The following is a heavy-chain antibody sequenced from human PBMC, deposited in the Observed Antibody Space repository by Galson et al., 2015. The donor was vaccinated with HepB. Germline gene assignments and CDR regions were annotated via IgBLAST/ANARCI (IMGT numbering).Heavy chain of an antibody. V-gene: IGHV5-51*01. D-gene: IGHD5-12*01. CDR3: ARRGYSGYDCGYYYYYYMDV. J-gene: IGHJ6*03. CDR2: IYPGDSDT. CDR1: GYSFTSYW. Sequence: QSGAEVKKPGESLKISCKGSGYSFTSYWIGWVRQMPGKGLEWMGIIYPGDSDTRYSPSFQGQVTISADKSISTAYLQWSSLKASDTAMYYCARRGYSGYDCGYYYYYYMDVWGKGTTVTVSS.